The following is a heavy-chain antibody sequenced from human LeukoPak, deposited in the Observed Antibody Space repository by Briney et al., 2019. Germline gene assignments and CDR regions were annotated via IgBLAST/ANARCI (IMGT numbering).Heavy chain of an antibody. Sequence: KPSGTLSLTCAVSGGSISSSNWWSWVRRPPGEGLEWIGYIYYIGITNYNPSLKSRVTISIDTSSNQFSLKLSSVTAADTAVYYCAREGRDSSSWTRLFDYWGQGTLVTVSS. V-gene: IGHV4-4*02. D-gene: IGHD6-13*01. CDR3: AREGRDSSSWTRLFDY. CDR2: IYYIGIT. J-gene: IGHJ4*02. CDR1: GGSISSSNW.